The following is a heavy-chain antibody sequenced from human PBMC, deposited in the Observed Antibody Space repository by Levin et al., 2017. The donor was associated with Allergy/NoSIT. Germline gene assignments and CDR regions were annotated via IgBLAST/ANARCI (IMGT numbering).Heavy chain of an antibody. CDR3: AKGGLWSGYYRPSSYGMDV. CDR2: ISGSGGST. V-gene: IGHV3-23*01. Sequence: GESLKISCAASGFTFSSYAMSWVRQAPGKGLEWVSAISGSGGSTYYADSVKGRFTISRDNSKNTLYLQMNSLRAEDTAVYYCAKGGLWSGYYRPSSYGMDVWGQGTTVTVSS. J-gene: IGHJ6*02. D-gene: IGHD3-3*01. CDR1: GFTFSSYA.